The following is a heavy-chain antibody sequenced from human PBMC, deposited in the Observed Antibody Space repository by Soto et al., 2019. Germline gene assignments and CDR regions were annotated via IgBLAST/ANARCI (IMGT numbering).Heavy chain of an antibody. Sequence: SVKVCCKASGGNFSSYAINWVRQAPGQGLEWMGGIILIFGTANYAQKFQGRVTITADESTSTAYMELSSLRSEDTAVYFCARRKERSGPYYLDLWGQGTQVTAPQ. CDR1: GGNFSSYA. CDR3: ARRKERSGPYYLDL. V-gene: IGHV1-69*13. CDR2: IILIFGTA. J-gene: IGHJ4*02. D-gene: IGHD6-25*01.